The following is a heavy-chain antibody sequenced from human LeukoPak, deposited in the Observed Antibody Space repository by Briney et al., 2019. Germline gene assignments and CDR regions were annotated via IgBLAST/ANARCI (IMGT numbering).Heavy chain of an antibody. D-gene: IGHD6-6*01. CDR3: ARPPATVPYSSSDAFDI. J-gene: IGHJ3*02. Sequence: GESLKISCKASGYTFTNYWIGWVRQMPGKGLEWMGIIYPDDSDTKYSPSFQGQVTISADKSISTAYLQWSSLKASDTAMYYCARPPATVPYSSSDAFDIWGQGTMVTVPS. CDR1: GYTFTNYW. V-gene: IGHV5-51*01. CDR2: IYPDDSDT.